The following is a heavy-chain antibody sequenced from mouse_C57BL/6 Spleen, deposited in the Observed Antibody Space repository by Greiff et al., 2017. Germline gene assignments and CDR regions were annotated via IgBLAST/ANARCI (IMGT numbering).Heavy chain of an antibody. CDR2: IHPTSGST. V-gene: IGHV1-64*01. J-gene: IGHJ2*01. Sequence: QVQLKQPGAELVKPGASVKLSCKASGYTFTSYWMHWVKQRPGQGLEWIGMIHPTSGSTNYNEKFKSKATLTVDKSSSTAYMQLSSLTSEDSAVYYWSREDDTGRGSYFDYWGQGTTLTVSS. D-gene: IGHD1-1*01. CDR1: GYTFTSYW. CDR3: SREDDTGRGSYFDY.